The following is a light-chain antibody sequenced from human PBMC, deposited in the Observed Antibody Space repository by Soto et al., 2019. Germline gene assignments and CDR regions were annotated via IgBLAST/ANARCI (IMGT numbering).Light chain of an antibody. V-gene: IGKV1-39*01. CDR3: QQSYSIPFT. CDR2: ASS. J-gene: IGKJ4*01. CDR1: QRISSY. Sequence: DIQMTQSPSSLSASVGDSVTITCRTSQRISSYLNWYQHSPGKAPKLLIYASSYLQSGVPSRFSGSGSVTDFTLTISSLPPEDFAIYYCQQSYSIPFTFGGGTKVEIK.